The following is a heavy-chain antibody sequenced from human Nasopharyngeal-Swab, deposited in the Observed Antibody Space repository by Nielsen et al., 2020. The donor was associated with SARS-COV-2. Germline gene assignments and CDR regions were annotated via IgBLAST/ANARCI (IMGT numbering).Heavy chain of an antibody. Sequence: SVKVSCKASGGTFSSYAISWVRQAPGQGLEWMGGIIPIFGTANYAQKFQGRVTITADESTSTAYMELSSLRSEDTAVYYCARFYTAMAGRAYYYMTSGAKGPRSPSP. D-gene: IGHD5-18*01. J-gene: IGHJ6*03. CDR1: GGTFSSYA. V-gene: IGHV1-69*13. CDR3: ARFYTAMAGRAYYYMTS. CDR2: IIPIFGTA.